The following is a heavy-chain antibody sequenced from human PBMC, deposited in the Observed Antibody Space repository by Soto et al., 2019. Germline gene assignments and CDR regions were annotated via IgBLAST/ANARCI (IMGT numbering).Heavy chain of an antibody. V-gene: IGHV4-4*07. J-gene: IGHJ3*02. Sequence: SETLSLTCTVSGASLSNYNWNWVRQSAGKGLEWIGRVYSNWKAYYNPSLKSRVTMSLDTLNNQVYLRLSSVTAADTDKSYCARERTYQLLGEESLDIWGQVTMATASS. D-gene: IGHD2-2*01. CDR2: VYSNWKA. CDR3: ARERTYQLLGEESLDI. CDR1: GASLSNYN.